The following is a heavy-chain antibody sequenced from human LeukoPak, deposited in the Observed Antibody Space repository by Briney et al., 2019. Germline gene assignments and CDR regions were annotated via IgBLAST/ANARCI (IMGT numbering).Heavy chain of an antibody. CDR3: ARGSGYSSGWYPYFDY. D-gene: IGHD6-19*01. Sequence: SETLSLTCTVSGGSVSSGPYYWSWMRQPPGKGLEWIGYNYNSGRTNYNPSLESRVTISVDTSKSQLSLKVSSVTAADTAVYYCARGSGYSSGWYPYFDYWGQGTLVTVSS. V-gene: IGHV4-61*01. CDR2: NYNSGRT. CDR1: GGSVSSGPYY. J-gene: IGHJ4*02.